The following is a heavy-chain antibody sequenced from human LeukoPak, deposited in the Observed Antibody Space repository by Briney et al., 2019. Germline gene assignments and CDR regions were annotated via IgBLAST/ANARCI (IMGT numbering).Heavy chain of an antibody. CDR1: GFTFSTHG. Sequence: PGGSLRLSCVVSGFTFSTHGMNWARQAPGKGLEWLSYISGSANTIYYSDSVKGRFTISRDNAKNSLYLQMTSLRAEDTAVYYCARKRAVAGIYYFDFWGQGTLLTVSS. V-gene: IGHV3-48*01. CDR2: ISGSANTI. CDR3: ARKRAVAGIYYFDF. J-gene: IGHJ4*02. D-gene: IGHD6-13*01.